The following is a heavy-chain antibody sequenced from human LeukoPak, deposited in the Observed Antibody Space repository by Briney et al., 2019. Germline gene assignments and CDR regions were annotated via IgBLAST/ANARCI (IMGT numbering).Heavy chain of an antibody. J-gene: IGHJ4*02. Sequence: SETLSLTCIVSGGSISNTDCYWGWIRQPPGKGLEWIGSIYDSGTAYYKASLKSRVTISVDVSRNQFSLKMKFVTAADTAVYYCARTAHSSAYSPFDHWDQGTLSPSPQ. V-gene: IGHV4-39*01. CDR3: ARTAHSSAYSPFDH. CDR1: GGSISNTDCY. D-gene: IGHD3-22*01. CDR2: IYDSGTA.